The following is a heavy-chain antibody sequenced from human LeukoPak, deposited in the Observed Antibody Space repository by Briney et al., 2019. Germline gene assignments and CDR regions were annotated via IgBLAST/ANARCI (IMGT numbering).Heavy chain of an antibody. CDR3: AKDLYGLLWFGELLASDY. D-gene: IGHD3-10*01. Sequence: GGSLRLSCAASGVTFSSYGMHWVRQAPGKGLEWVAFICYDGSNKYYADSVKGPFTISRDNSMNTLYLQMNSLRAEDTAVYYCAKDLYGLLWFGELLASDYWGQGTLVTVSS. V-gene: IGHV3-30*02. CDR2: ICYDGSNK. CDR1: GVTFSSYG. J-gene: IGHJ4*02.